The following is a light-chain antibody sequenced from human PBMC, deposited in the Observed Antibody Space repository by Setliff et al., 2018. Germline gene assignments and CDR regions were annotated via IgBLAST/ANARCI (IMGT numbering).Light chain of an antibody. CDR2: DVT. CDR3: NSYAGSNTPDV. V-gene: IGLV2-14*03. Sequence: QSALTQPASVSGSPGQSITISCTGISSDIHGFSYVSWYQQHPDKAPKLLIYDVTYRPSGVSDRFSASMSGNTASLTISGLQAEDEADYYCNSYAGSNTPDVFGTGTKGTVL. CDR1: SSDIHGFSY. J-gene: IGLJ1*01.